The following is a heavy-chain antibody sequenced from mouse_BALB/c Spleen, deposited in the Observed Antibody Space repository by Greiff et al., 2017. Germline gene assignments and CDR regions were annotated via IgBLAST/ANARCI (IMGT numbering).Heavy chain of an antibody. CDR3: ARWRYDNYAMDY. V-gene: IGHV5-17*02. CDR2: ISSGSSTI. Sequence: EVQLVESGGGLVQPGGSRKLSCAASGFTFSSFGMHWVRQAPEKGLEWVAYISSGSSTIYYADTVKGRFTISRDNPKNTLFLQMTSLMSEDTAMYYCARWRYDNYAMDYWGQGTSVTVSS. CDR1: GFTFSSFG. D-gene: IGHD2-14*01. J-gene: IGHJ4*01.